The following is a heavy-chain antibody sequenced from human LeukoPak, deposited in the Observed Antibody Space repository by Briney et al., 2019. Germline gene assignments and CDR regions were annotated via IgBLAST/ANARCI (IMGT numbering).Heavy chain of an antibody. Sequence: GGSLRLSCAASGFTFSSYSMNWVRQAPGKGLEWVSSISSSSSYIYYADSVKGRFTISRDNAKNSLYLQMNSLRAEDTAVYYCARIRGSLRYFDLWGQGTLVTVSS. CDR2: ISSSSSYI. CDR1: GFTFSSYS. V-gene: IGHV3-21*01. CDR3: ARIRGSLRYFDL. D-gene: IGHD3-9*01. J-gene: IGHJ4*02.